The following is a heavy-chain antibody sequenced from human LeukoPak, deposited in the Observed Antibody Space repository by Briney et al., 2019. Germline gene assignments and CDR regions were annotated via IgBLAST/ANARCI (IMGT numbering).Heavy chain of an antibody. J-gene: IGHJ4*02. V-gene: IGHV3-33*01. CDR3: ARGARYYDSSGYYYY. D-gene: IGHD3-22*01. Sequence: GESLRLSCAASGFTFSSYGMHWVRQAPGKGLEWVAVIWYDGSNKYYADSVKGRFTISRDNSKNTLYLQMNSLRAEDTAVYYCARGARYYDSSGYYYYWGQGTLVTVSS. CDR2: IWYDGSNK. CDR1: GFTFSSYG.